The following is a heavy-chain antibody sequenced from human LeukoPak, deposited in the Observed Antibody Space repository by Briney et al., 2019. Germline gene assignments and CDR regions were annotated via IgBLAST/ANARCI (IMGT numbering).Heavy chain of an antibody. CDR1: GFTFSSYG. J-gene: IGHJ4*02. Sequence: SGGSLRLSCAASGFTFSSYGMHWVRQAPGKGLEWVAVISYDGSNKYYADSVKGRFTISRDNSKNTLYLQMNSLRAEDTAVYYCARMAAARFFDYWGQGTLVTVSS. CDR3: ARMAAARFFDY. V-gene: IGHV3-30*03. CDR2: ISYDGSNK. D-gene: IGHD6-13*01.